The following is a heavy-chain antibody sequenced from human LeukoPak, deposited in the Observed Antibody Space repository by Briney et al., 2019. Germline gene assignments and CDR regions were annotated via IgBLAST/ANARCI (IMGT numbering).Heavy chain of an antibody. CDR1: GFTFSDYY. J-gene: IGHJ4*02. V-gene: IGHV3-11*06. CDR3: ARAPDYGDYHFDY. Sequence: PGGSLRLSCAASGFTFSDYYMSWIRQAPGKGLEWVSYITSRGGYTNYADSVKGRFTISRDIAENSLSLQMNSLRAEDTAVYYCARAPDYGDYHFDYWGQGTLVTVSS. CDR2: ITSRGGYT. D-gene: IGHD4-17*01.